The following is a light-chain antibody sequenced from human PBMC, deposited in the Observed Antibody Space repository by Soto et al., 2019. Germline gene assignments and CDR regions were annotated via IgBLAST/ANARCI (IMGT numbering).Light chain of an antibody. V-gene: IGLV6-57*02. CDR2: EDN. Sequence: NFMLTQPHSVSESPGKTVTISCTGSSGSIASNYVQWYQQRPGSAPTTVIYEDNQRPSGVPDRFSGSIDSSSNSASLTISGLKTEDEADYYCQSYDSSNWVFGGGTSSPS. CDR1: SGSIASNY. CDR3: QSYDSSNWV. J-gene: IGLJ3*02.